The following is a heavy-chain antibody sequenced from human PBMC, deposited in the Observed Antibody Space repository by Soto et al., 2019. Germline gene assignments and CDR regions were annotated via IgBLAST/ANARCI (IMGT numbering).Heavy chain of an antibody. CDR1: GFTFSNYG. D-gene: IGHD6-19*01. Sequence: EVQLVESGGRLVQPGGSLRLSCAASGFTFSNYGVSWVRQAPGKGLECVSAITNNSDYTYYADSVKGRFTVSRDNSKNTLFLEMNSLRAEDTAVYYCAKGYSTGWHSSLNSWGQGTLVTVSS. CDR3: AKGYSTGWHSSLNS. J-gene: IGHJ4*02. V-gene: IGHV3-23*04. CDR2: ITNNSDYT.